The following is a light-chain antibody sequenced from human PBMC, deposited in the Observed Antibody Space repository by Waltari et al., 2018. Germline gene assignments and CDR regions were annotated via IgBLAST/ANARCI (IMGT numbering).Light chain of an antibody. V-gene: IGKV4-1*01. CDR2: WAS. CDR3: QQYYSAPYS. CDR1: QSVLYSSNNKNY. J-gene: IGKJ2*03. Sequence: DIVMTQSPDSLAVSLGERATINCRSSQSVLYSSNNKNYLVWSQQKPGQPPKVLIYWASTRESVVPDRFSGSGSGTDFTLTISSLQAEDVAVYYCQQYYSAPYSFGQGTKLEIK.